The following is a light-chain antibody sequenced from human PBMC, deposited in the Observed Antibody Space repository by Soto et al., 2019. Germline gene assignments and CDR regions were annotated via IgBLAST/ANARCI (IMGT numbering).Light chain of an antibody. CDR2: EVS. CDR1: SSDVGGYNY. Sequence: QSVLTQPPSASGSPGQSVTISCTGTSSDVGGYNYVSWYQQHPGKAPKLMIYEVSERPSGVPDRFSGSKSSNTASLTVSGLQAEDEADYYCCSYVGATTYVFGTGTKVTV. CDR3: CSYVGATTYV. J-gene: IGLJ1*01. V-gene: IGLV2-8*01.